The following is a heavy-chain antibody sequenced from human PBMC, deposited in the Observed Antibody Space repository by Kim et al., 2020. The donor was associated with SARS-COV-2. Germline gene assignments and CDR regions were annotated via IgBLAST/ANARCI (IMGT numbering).Heavy chain of an antibody. CDR1: GYSFTSYW. J-gene: IGHJ3*02. Sequence: GESLKISCKGSGYSFTSYWIGWVRQMPGKGLEWMGIIYPGDSDTRYSPSFQGQVTISADKSISTAYLQWSSLKASDTAMYYCAIRSIAAAGDDAFDIWGQGTMVTVSS. CDR3: AIRSIAAAGDDAFDI. V-gene: IGHV5-51*01. CDR2: IYPGDSDT. D-gene: IGHD6-13*01.